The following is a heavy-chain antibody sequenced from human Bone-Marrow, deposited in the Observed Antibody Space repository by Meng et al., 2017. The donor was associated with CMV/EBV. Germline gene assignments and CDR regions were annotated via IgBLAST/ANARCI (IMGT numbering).Heavy chain of an antibody. Sequence: EVQLVESGXXLVKPGGXRRFSCAASGFTFSSYSMNWVRQAPGKGLEWVSSISSSSSYIYYADSVKGRFTISRENAKNSLYLQMNSLRAEDTAVYYCARDQAWNHEDFDYWGQGTLVTVSS. CDR1: GFTFSSYS. CDR3: ARDQAWNHEDFDY. J-gene: IGHJ4*02. CDR2: ISSSSSYI. D-gene: IGHD1-1*01. V-gene: IGHV3-21*01.